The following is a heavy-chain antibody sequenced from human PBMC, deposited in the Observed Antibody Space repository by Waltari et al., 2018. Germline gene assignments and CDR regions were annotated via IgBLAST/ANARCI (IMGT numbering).Heavy chain of an antibody. V-gene: IGHV4-61*02. CDR3: AREGSSRRYFDY. CDR1: GGSISSGSYY. CDR2: IYTSGST. J-gene: IGHJ4*02. D-gene: IGHD6-13*01. Sequence: QVQLQESGPGLVKPSQTLSLTCTVSGGSISSGSYYWSWIRQPAGKGLEWIGRIYTSGSTNYNPSLKSRFTISVDTSKNQFSLKLSSVTAADTAVYYCAREGSSRRYFDYWGQGTLVTVSS.